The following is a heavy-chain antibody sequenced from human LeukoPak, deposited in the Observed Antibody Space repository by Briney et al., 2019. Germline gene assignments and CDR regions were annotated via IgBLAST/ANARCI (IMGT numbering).Heavy chain of an antibody. V-gene: IGHV3-21*05. CDR3: ARDQAVRGVIGGY. CDR1: GFTFSSYE. J-gene: IGHJ4*02. CDR2: ISSSSSYI. D-gene: IGHD3-10*01. Sequence: GGSLRLSCAASGFTFSSYEMNWVRQAPGKGLEWVSYISSSSSYIYYADSVKGRFTISGDNAKNSLYLQMNSLRAEDTAVCYCARDQAVRGVIGGYWGQGTLVTVSS.